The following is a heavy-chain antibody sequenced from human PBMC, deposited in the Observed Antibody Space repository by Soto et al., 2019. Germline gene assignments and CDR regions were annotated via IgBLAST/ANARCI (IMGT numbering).Heavy chain of an antibody. CDR2: IIPFFGTA. J-gene: IGHJ6*02. CDR3: ALVGGWYFYADHYYGIDV. D-gene: IGHD6-19*01. CDR1: GGTFISYD. Sequence: SVKVSCKASGGTFISYDISWVGQAPGQGLEWMGGIIPFFGTANYAQKFQGRVTITADESTSTAYMALSSLRSEDTAVYYCALVGGWYFYADHYYGIDVWGQGTTVTLSS. V-gene: IGHV1-69*13.